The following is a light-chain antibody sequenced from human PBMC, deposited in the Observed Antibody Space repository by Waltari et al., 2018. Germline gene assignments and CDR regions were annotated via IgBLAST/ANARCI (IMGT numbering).Light chain of an antibody. CDR3: QQSYSIPPYT. Sequence: DIQMTPSPSSLSASVGDRVTITCRASQSISNYLNWYQQKPGKAPKLLIYATSNSQRGVPSRFSGSGSGTDFTLTISSLQPEDFATYYCQQSYSIPPYTFGQGTRLEIK. V-gene: IGKV1-39*01. CDR1: QSISNY. J-gene: IGKJ2*01. CDR2: ATS.